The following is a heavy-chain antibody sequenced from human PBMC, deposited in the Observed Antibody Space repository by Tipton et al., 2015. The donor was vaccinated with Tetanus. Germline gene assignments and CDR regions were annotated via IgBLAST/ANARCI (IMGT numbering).Heavy chain of an antibody. CDR3: ARMGFTYGQVVY. V-gene: IGHV4-30-4*01. CDR1: GASARSEKYY. CDR2: VYYSGRT. D-gene: IGHD5-18*01. J-gene: IGHJ4*02. Sequence: TLSLTCFVSGASARSEKYYWSWIRQSPGKGLEWIGHVYYSGRTYYNPPLKSRVTISADMSKNQFSLKLTSVTAADTATYYCARMGFTYGQVVYWGQGTLVTVAS.